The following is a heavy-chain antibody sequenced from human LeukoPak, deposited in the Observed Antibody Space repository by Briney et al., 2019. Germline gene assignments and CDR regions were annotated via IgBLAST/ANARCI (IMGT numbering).Heavy chain of an antibody. CDR1: GYTFTNYD. CDR2: MNPNSGNT. CDR3: ARGRGAYCGGDCSYFDY. D-gene: IGHD2-21*02. Sequence: GASVKVSCKASGYTFTNYDINWVRQATGQGLEWMGWMNPNSGNTGYAQKFQGRVTMTRNTSINTAYMELSSLRSEDTAVYYCARGRGAYCGGDCSYFDYWGQGTLVTVSS. J-gene: IGHJ4*02. V-gene: IGHV1-8*01.